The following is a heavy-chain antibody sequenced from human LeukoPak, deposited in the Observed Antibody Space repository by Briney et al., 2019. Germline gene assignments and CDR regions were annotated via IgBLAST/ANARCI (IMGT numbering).Heavy chain of an antibody. CDR3: ATIPYSYDSTRPD. CDR1: GFTFSSYA. D-gene: IGHD3-22*01. Sequence: GGSLRLSCAASGFTFSSYAMSWVRQAPGKGLEWVSAISGSGGSTYYADSVKGRFTISRDNSKNTLYLQMNSLRAEDTAVYYRATIPYSYDSTRPDWGQGTLVTVSS. CDR2: ISGSGGST. J-gene: IGHJ4*02. V-gene: IGHV3-23*01.